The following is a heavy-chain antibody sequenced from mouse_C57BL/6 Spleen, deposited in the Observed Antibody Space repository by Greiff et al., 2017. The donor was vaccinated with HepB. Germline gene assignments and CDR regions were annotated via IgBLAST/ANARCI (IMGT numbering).Heavy chain of an antibody. CDR3: ARVGNGYYFDY. Sequence: VQLQQSGAELAKPGASVKLSCKTSGYTFTSYWMHWVKQRPGQGLEWIGYINPSSGYTKYNQKFKDKATLTADKSSSTAYMQLSSLTDEDAAGYYCARVGNGYYFDYWGQGTTLTVSS. D-gene: IGHD2-14*01. J-gene: IGHJ2*01. V-gene: IGHV1-7*01. CDR2: INPSSGYT. CDR1: GYTFTSYW.